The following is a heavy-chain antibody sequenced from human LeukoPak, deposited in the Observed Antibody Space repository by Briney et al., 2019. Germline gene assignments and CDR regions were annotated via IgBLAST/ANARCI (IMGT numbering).Heavy chain of an antibody. CDR3: ARRGYDSSGYSY. D-gene: IGHD3-22*01. CDR2: ISSSSSYI. Sequence: GALRLSCAAFGFTFSCYSMKWVRQAPGKGLELVSSISSSSSYIYYADSVKGRFTISRDNAKNSLYLQMNSLRAEDTAVYYCARRGYDSSGYSYWGQGTLVTVSS. V-gene: IGHV3-21*01. J-gene: IGHJ4*02. CDR1: GFTFSCYS.